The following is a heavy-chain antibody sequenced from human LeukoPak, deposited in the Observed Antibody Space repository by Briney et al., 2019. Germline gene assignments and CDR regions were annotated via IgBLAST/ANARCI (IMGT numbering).Heavy chain of an antibody. CDR2: MNPNGGNT. CDR3: ARDRQDY. J-gene: IGHJ4*02. V-gene: IGHV1-46*01. D-gene: IGHD6-6*01. Sequence: RASVKVSCKASGYTFTSYYMHWVRQAPGQGLEWMGIMNPNGGNTSYAQKFQGRVTMTRDMSTSTVYMELSSLRSEDTAVYYCARDRQDYWGQGTLVTVSS. CDR1: GYTFTSYY.